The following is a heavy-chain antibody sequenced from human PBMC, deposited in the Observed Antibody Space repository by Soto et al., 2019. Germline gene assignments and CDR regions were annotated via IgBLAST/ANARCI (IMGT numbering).Heavy chain of an antibody. D-gene: IGHD4-17*01. CDR3: ARTIYGDNVDY. CDR2: MNPNSGNT. J-gene: IGHJ4*02. Sequence: QVQLVQSGAEVKKPGASVKVSCKASGYTFTSYDINWVRQATGQGLEWMGWMNPNSGNTGYAQKFQGRVTMTRNTSLSTAYMALRSLRSEGPSVYSCARTIYGDNVDYWGQGTLVTVSS. CDR1: GYTFTSYD. V-gene: IGHV1-8*01.